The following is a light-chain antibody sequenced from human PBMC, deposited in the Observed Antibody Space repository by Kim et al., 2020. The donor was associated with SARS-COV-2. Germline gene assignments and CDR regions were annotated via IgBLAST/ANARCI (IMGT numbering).Light chain of an antibody. Sequence: DIQMTQSPSSLSASVGDRVTITCRASQSISRYLNWYQHRPGRAPELLIYVASGLQSGVPSRFSGSGSGTDFTLTISGLQPEDSATYFCQQTYSPPMFTFGQGTKLEI. J-gene: IGKJ2*01. CDR3: QQTYSPPMFT. V-gene: IGKV1-39*01. CDR2: VAS. CDR1: QSISRY.